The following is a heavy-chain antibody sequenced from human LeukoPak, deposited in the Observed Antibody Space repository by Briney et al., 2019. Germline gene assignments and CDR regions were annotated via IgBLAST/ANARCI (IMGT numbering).Heavy chain of an antibody. CDR3: AKERDFWSGYYGPCDY. Sequence: GGSLRLSCAASGFTFSSYAMSWVRQAPGKGLEWVSAISGSGGSTYYADSVKRQFTISRDNSKNTLYLQKNSLRAEDTAVYYCAKERDFWSGYYGPCDYWGQGTLVTVSS. CDR2: ISGSGGST. CDR1: GFTFSSYA. J-gene: IGHJ4*02. D-gene: IGHD3-3*01. V-gene: IGHV3-23*01.